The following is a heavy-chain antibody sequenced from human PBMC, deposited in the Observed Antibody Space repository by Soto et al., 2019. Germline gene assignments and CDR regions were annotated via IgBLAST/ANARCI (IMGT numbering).Heavy chain of an antibody. J-gene: IGHJ6*02. Sequence: LSETLSLTCAVSGGSISSGGYSWSWMRQPPGKGLEWIGYIYHSGSTYYNPSLKSRVTISVDRSKNQFSLKLSSVTAADTAVYYCARVPDVWGQGTTVTVSS. CDR1: GGSISSGGYS. CDR2: IYHSGST. CDR3: ARVPDV. V-gene: IGHV4-30-2*01.